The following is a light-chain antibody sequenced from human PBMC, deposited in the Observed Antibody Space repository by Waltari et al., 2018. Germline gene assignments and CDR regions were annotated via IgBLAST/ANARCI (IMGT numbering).Light chain of an antibody. V-gene: IGKV4-1*01. Sequence: TISCKSSQSLLYSLNNKNYLAWYQQKPGQPPKLLISWASTRKSGVPDRFSGSGSGTDFTLIVSSLQAEDVAVYYCQQYYSTPPTFGQGTRVEIK. CDR2: WAS. CDR1: QSLLYSLNNKNY. J-gene: IGKJ1*01. CDR3: QQYYSTPPT.